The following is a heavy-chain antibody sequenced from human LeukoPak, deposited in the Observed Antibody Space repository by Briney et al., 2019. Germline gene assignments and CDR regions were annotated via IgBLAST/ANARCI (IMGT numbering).Heavy chain of an antibody. D-gene: IGHD1-26*01. CDR1: GFAFGDYD. Sequence: GGSLRLSCVASGFAFGDYDMHWVRQAPGKGLEWVAIIWYDGSKNLYADSVKGRFTISRDNSKNTLYLEMDSLRVEDTAVYYCARRSLVDKWCGPWGQGTLVTVSS. J-gene: IGHJ5*02. CDR3: ARRSLVDKWCGP. CDR2: IWYDGSKN. V-gene: IGHV3-33*03.